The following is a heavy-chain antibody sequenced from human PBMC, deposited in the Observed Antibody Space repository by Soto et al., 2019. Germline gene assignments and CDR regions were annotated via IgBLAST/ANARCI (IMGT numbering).Heavy chain of an antibody. D-gene: IGHD1-26*01. Sequence: PGGSLRLSCAASGFTFSSYAMHWVRQAPGKGLEWVAVISYDGSNKYYADSVKGRFTISRDNSKNTLYLQMNSLRAEDTAVYYCARARGSYDKGFDYWGQGTLVTVSS. CDR3: ARARGSYDKGFDY. CDR2: ISYDGSNK. CDR1: GFTFSSYA. J-gene: IGHJ4*02. V-gene: IGHV3-30-3*01.